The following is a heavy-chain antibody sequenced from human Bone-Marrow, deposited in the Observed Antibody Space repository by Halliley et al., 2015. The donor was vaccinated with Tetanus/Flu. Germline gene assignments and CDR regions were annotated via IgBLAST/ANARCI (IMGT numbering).Heavy chain of an antibody. CDR2: IHHSGNT. J-gene: IGHJ6*02. Sequence: GLVKPSGTLSLICSVSGVSVSSGDWYTWVRQPPGKGLEWIGEIHHSGNTNYNPSLKSRVTISIGTSQNQFSLKLRSVTAADSAVYYCARGRRGSSWDNEILYYYYYGADVWGQGTTVTVSS. V-gene: IGHV4-4*02. D-gene: IGHD6-13*01. CDR3: ARGRRGSSWDNEILYYYYYGADV. CDR1: GVSVSSGDW.